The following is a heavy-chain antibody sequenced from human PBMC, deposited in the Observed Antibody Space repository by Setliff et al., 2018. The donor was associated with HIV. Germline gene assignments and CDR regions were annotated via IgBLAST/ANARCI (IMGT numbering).Heavy chain of an antibody. CDR2: IYWNNNK. D-gene: IGHD1-1*01. CDR3: AYSGRQLRGPYFDF. Sequence: SGPTLVNTTQPLTLTCTFSGLSLSTSGVGVGWIRQSPGKALEWLAFIYWNNNKHYSTSLKSRLTVTKDTSKNRVVFTMTNMDPVDTATYYCAYSGRQLRGPYFDFWGQGTPVTVAS. V-gene: IGHV2-5*01. J-gene: IGHJ4*02. CDR1: GLSLSTSGVG.